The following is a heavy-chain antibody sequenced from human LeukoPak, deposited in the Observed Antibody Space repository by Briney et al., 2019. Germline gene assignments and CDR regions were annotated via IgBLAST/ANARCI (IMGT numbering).Heavy chain of an antibody. D-gene: IGHD2-2*01. J-gene: IGHJ4*02. CDR2: ICGSGGGT. V-gene: IGHV3-23*01. CDR3: AKPVGTRLPGDFDY. CDR1: GFTFSNYV. Sequence: GGSLRLSCAASGFTFSNYVMSWVRQAPGKGLEWVSEICGSGGGTYYADSVKGRFTISRDNSKNTLYLQINSLRAEDTAVYYCAKPVGTRLPGDFDYWGQGTLVTVSS.